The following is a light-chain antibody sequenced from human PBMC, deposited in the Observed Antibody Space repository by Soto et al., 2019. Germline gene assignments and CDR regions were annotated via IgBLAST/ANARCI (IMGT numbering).Light chain of an antibody. J-gene: IGKJ1*01. Sequence: EIVLTQSPATLSLSPGERATLSCRASQSVRGYLAWYQQKPGQAPRLLIYDASNRATGIPARFSGSGSGTDFTLTISSLEPEDFAVYYCQQRSNWPWTFGQGTKVEIK. CDR1: QSVRGY. CDR2: DAS. V-gene: IGKV3-11*01. CDR3: QQRSNWPWT.